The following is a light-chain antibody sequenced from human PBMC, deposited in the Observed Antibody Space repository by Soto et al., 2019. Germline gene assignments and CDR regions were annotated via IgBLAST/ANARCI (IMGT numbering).Light chain of an antibody. CDR2: NVS. V-gene: IGLV2-14*01. CDR3: SSYTTGSLVV. J-gene: IGLJ2*01. CDR1: SSDVGAYDY. Sequence: QSALTQAASVSGSPGQSITISCTGTSSDVGAYDYVTWYQQHPGKAPKVMIYNVSNRPSGVSNRFSGSKSGNTASLTISGLQAEDEADYYCSSYTTGSLVVFGGGTKLTVL.